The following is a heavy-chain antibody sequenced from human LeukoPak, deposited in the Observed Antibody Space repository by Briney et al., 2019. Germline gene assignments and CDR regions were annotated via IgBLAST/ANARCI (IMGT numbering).Heavy chain of an antibody. CDR1: GFPFSNHA. V-gene: IGHV3-66*01. CDR3: ARASVGWYYGMDV. D-gene: IGHD2-15*01. J-gene: IGHJ6*02. Sequence: GGSLRLSCAASGFPFSNHAMSWVRQPPGKGLEWVSAISNGNTYYADSVKGRFTISRDNSKNTLYLQMNSLRAEDTAVYYCARASVGWYYGMDVWGQGTTVTVSS. CDR2: ISNGNT.